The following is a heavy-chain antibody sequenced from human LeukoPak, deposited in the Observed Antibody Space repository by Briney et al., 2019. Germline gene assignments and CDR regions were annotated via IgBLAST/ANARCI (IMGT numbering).Heavy chain of an antibody. CDR1: GGSFSGYY. J-gene: IGHJ6*03. CDR3: ARVPFLRYDFWSGYPVYMDV. V-gene: IGHV4-34*01. D-gene: IGHD3-3*01. CDR2: INHSGST. Sequence: SETLSLTCAVYGGSFSGYYWSWIRQPPGKGLEWIGEINHSGSTNYNPPLKSRVTISVDTSKNQFSLKLSSVTAADTAVYYCARVPFLRYDFWSGYPVYMDVWGKGTTVTVSS.